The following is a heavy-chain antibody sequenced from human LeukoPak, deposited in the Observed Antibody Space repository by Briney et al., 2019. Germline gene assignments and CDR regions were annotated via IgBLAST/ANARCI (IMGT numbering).Heavy chain of an antibody. V-gene: IGHV4-39*01. D-gene: IGHD5-18*01. CDR1: GGSISSSSYY. CDR3: ARHSPPWIHDY. J-gene: IGHJ4*02. Sequence: SETLSLTCTVSGGSISSSSYYWGWIRQPPGKGLEWIGSIYYSGSTYYNPSLKSRVTISVDTSKNQFSLKLSSVTAADTAVYYCARHSPPWIHDYWGQGTLVTVSS. CDR2: IYYSGST.